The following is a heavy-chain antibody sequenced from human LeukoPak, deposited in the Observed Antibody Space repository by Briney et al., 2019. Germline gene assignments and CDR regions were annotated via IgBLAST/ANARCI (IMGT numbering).Heavy chain of an antibody. CDR2: ISGSDSST. J-gene: IGHJ4*02. Sequence: PGGSLRLSCAASGFTFSIFTINWVRQAPGKGLEWVSGISGSDSSTYYADSVKSRFTISRDNSKNTLYLQMNSLRAEDTAVYYCAKGGGWLYYFDYWGQGTLVTVSS. V-gene: IGHV3-23*01. CDR1: GFTFSIFT. CDR3: AKGGGWLYYFDY. D-gene: IGHD4-23*01.